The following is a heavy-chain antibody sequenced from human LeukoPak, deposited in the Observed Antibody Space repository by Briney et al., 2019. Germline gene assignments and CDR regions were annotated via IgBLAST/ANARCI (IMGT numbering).Heavy chain of an antibody. J-gene: IGHJ4*02. D-gene: IGHD3-9*01. Sequence: GGSLRLSCAASGFTFDGYGMYWVRQAPGKGLEWVSGITWNSDDMAYAGSVKGRFTISRDNAKNCLYLQMNSLRVEDTALYYCTKVTDWRTGFDYWGQGTLVTVSS. CDR3: TKVTDWRTGFDY. CDR2: ITWNSDDM. V-gene: IGHV3-9*01. CDR1: GFTFDGYG.